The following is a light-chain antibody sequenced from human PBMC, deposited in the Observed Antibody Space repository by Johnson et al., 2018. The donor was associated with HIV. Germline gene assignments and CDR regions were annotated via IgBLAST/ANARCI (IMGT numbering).Light chain of an antibody. CDR3: GTWDSSLSLYV. V-gene: IGLV1-51*01. CDR1: SSNIGNNY. Sequence: QAVLTQPPSVSAAPGQKVTISCSGSSSNIGNNYVSWYQQLPGTAPKLLIYDNNKRPSGIPDRFSGSKSGTSATLGITGLQTGDEADYYCGTWDSSLSLYVFRTGTKVTVL. J-gene: IGLJ1*01. CDR2: DNN.